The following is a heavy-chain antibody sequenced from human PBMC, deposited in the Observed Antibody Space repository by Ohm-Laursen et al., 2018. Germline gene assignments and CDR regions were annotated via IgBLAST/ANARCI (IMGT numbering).Heavy chain of an antibody. V-gene: IGHV1-2*02. J-gene: IGHJ6*02. CDR3: ARDCGPYQLQYYYYGMDV. CDR2: INPASGGT. Sequence: GASVKVSCKASGYSFTVYYMHWVRQAPGQGPEWMGWINPASGGTNYAQKFQGRVILTRDTSTSTVYMELRSLRSDDTAVYYCARDCGPYQLQYYYYGMDVWGQGTTVTVSS. CDR1: GYSFTVYY. D-gene: IGHD2-2*01.